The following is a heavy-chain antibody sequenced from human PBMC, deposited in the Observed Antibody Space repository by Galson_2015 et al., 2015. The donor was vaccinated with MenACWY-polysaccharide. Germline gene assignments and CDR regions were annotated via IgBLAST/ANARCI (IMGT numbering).Heavy chain of an antibody. CDR2: DT. V-gene: IGHV5-51*01. CDR3: ARFAHYDFWSGYDSDY. J-gene: IGHJ4*02. Sequence: DTRYSPSFQGQVTISADKSISTAYLQWSSLKASDTAMYYCARFAHYDFWSGYDSDYWGQGTLVTVSS. D-gene: IGHD3-3*01.